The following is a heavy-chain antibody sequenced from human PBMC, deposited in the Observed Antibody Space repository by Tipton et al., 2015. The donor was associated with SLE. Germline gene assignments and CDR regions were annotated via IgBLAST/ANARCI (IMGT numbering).Heavy chain of an antibody. V-gene: IGHV4-38-2*01. CDR1: GYSISSGYY. CDR3: ARGKGSSSGWPWYFDL. J-gene: IGHJ2*01. D-gene: IGHD6-19*01. CDR2: IDHSGGT. Sequence: TLSLTCAVSGYSISSGYYWGWIRQPPGKGLEWIGSIDHSGGTSSNPSLKSRVTISVDTSKNQFSLKLSSVTAADTAVYYCARGKGSSSGWPWYFDLWGRGTLVIVSS.